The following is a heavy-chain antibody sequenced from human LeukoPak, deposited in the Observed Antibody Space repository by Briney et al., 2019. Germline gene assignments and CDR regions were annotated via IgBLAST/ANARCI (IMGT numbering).Heavy chain of an antibody. J-gene: IGHJ4*02. CDR2: IDPSDSYT. V-gene: IGHV5-10-1*01. CDR3: ARRVEYCSGGSCYIFDY. CDR1: GYSFTSYW. D-gene: IGHD2-15*01. Sequence: GEALRISRKGSGYSFTSYWLSWVRQRPGKGLGWMGRIDPSDSYTNYGPSFQGHVTISADKSISTAYLQWSSLKASDTAMYYCARRVEYCSGGSCYIFDYWGQGTLVTVSS.